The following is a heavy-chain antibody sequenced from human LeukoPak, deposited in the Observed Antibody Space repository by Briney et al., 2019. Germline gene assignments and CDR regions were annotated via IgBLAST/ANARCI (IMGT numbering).Heavy chain of an antibody. V-gene: IGHV1-69*05. D-gene: IGHD3-3*01. CDR1: GGTFSSYA. CDR3: ARSLGITIFAPAQEDPYYYYMDV. Sequence: ASVKVSCKASGGTFSSYAISWVRQAPGQGLEWMGGIIPIFGTANYAQKFQGRVTITTDESTSTACMELSSLRSEDTAVYYCARSLGITIFAPAQEDPYYYYMDVWGKGTTVTVSS. J-gene: IGHJ6*03. CDR2: IIPIFGTA.